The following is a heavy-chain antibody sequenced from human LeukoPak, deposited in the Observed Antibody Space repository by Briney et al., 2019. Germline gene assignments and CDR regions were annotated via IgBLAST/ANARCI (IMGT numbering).Heavy chain of an antibody. J-gene: IGHJ2*01. Sequence: PSGTLSLTCTVSGGSISSGSYYWSWIRQPAGKGLEWIGRIYTSGSTNYNPSLKSRVTISVDTSKNQFSLKLSSVIAADTAVYYCARVRRAGNTGWNFDLWGRGTLVTVSS. V-gene: IGHV4-61*02. CDR3: ARVRRAGNTGWNFDL. D-gene: IGHD1-1*01. CDR1: GGSISSGSYY. CDR2: IYTSGST.